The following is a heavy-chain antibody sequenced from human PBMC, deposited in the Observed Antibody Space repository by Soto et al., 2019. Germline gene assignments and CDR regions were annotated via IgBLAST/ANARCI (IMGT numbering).Heavy chain of an antibody. CDR3: ARGVLY. CDR1: GGSISSGGYS. CDR2: IYHSGRT. D-gene: IGHD1-1*01. J-gene: IGHJ4*02. Sequence: SETLSLTCAVSGGSISSGGYSWSWIRQTPGKGLEWIGYIYHSGRTYYNPSLKSRVTISVDTSKNQFSLKLSSVTAADTAVYFCARGVLYWGQGTLVTVSS. V-gene: IGHV4-30-2*01.